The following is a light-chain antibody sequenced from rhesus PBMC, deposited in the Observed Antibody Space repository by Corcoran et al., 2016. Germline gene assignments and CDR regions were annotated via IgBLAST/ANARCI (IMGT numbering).Light chain of an antibody. CDR1: QSVRRS. Sequence: QVTLTQSPATLSLSPGERATLSCRASQSVRRSLAWYHQKPGQAPRLLIYGASSRATGIPDRFSSSGSGTEFTLTISSLGPEDGGDYHCFQHSSGWTFGQGAKVEIK. CDR2: GAS. J-gene: IGKJ1*01. V-gene: IGKV3-10*01. CDR3: FQHSSGWT.